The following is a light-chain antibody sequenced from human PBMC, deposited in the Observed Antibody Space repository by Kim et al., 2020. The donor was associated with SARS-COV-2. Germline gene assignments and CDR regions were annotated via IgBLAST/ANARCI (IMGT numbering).Light chain of an antibody. J-gene: IGKJ4*01. CDR2: KVS. CDR3: MQGIHLPLT. CDR1: QSLLHSDGETY. V-gene: IGKV2-29*02. Sequence: IVMTQTPLSLSVTPGQPASISCKSSQSLLHSDGETYLYWYLQKPGQSPQLLIYKVSSRFSGVPDRFSGSGSGTDFTLKISRVEAEDVGVYYCMQGIHLPLTFGGGTTVDIK.